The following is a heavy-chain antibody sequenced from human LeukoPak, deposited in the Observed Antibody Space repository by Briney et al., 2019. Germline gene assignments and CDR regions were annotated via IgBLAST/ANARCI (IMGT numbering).Heavy chain of an antibody. V-gene: IGHV4-38-2*01. Sequence: SETLSLTCAVSGYSISSGYYWGWIRQPPGKGLEWIGSIYHSGSTYYNPSLKSRVTISVDTSKSQFSLKLSSVTAADTAVYYCARGSYGETYYWGQGTLVTVSS. D-gene: IGHD4-17*01. CDR3: ARGSYGETYY. CDR2: IYHSGST. J-gene: IGHJ4*02. CDR1: GYSISSGYY.